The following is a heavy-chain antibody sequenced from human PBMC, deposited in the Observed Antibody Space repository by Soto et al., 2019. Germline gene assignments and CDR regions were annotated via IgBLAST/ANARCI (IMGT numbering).Heavy chain of an antibody. CDR3: AHVYGGYDTFDY. CDR2: IYWDDDK. V-gene: IGHV2-5*02. D-gene: IGHD5-12*01. Sequence: QITLKESGPTLVKPTQTPTLTCTFSGFSLSTSGVGVGWIRQTPGKALEWLALIYWDDDKRYSPSLKSRLTLTKDTSKSQVGLTMTNMDPVDLATYSCAHVYGGYDTFDYWGQGTLVTVSS. CDR1: GFSLSTSGVG. J-gene: IGHJ4*02.